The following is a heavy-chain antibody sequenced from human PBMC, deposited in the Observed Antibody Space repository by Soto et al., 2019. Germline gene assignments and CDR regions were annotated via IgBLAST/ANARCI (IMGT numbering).Heavy chain of an antibody. D-gene: IGHD1-26*01. CDR2: IYYSGSI. CDR3: ARSRLWEQHFDS. J-gene: IGHJ4*02. V-gene: IGHV4-31*03. Sequence: SETLSLTCTVSCGSITSEGYCWSWIRQLPGKGLEWIVYIYYSGSIFYNPFLKSRASISSHSSKKQFSLKLSSVTAADTAVYYCARSRLWEQHFDSWGRGTLVTVSS. CDR1: CGSITSEGYC.